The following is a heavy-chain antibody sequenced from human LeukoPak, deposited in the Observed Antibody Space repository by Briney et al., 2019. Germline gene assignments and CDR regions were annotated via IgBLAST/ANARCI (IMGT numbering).Heavy chain of an antibody. V-gene: IGHV4-39*07. J-gene: IGHJ6*03. Sequence: SETLSLTCTVSGGSISSSSYYWGWIRQPPGKGLEWIGSIYYSGSTYYNPSLKSRVTISVDTSKNQFSLKLSSVTAADTAVYYCARLRSIIHQIAAAGNYYYYYYMDVWGKGTTVTVSS. D-gene: IGHD6-13*01. CDR1: GGSISSSSYY. CDR3: ARLRSIIHQIAAAGNYYYYYYMDV. CDR2: IYYSGST.